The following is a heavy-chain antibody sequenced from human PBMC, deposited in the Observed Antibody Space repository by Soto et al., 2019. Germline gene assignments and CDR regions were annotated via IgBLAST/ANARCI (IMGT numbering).Heavy chain of an antibody. CDR1: GFTFSRYA. J-gene: IGHJ5*02. CDR3: AKGVRTWWDVNFYNWFDP. D-gene: IGHD2-15*01. CDR2: ISGSGGNT. V-gene: IGHV3-23*01. Sequence: EVQLLESGGGLVQPGGSLRLSCAASGFTFSRYAMTWVRQAPGKGLEWVSTISGSGGNTYYAAAVKGRFTVSRDNSKHTLDLQMNSLRAEDTAVYYFAKGVRTWWDVNFYNWFDPCCQVTLVTVAS.